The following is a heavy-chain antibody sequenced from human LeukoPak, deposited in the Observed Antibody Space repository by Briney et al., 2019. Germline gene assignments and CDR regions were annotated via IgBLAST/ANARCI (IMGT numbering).Heavy chain of an antibody. D-gene: IGHD3-22*01. J-gene: IGHJ4*02. Sequence: GGSLRLSCAASGFTFSSYWMHWVRQAPGKGLVWVSRINSDGSITIYADSVRGRFTISRDNAKSTLYLQMNSLRAEDTAVYYCAKGQNYYDGSGYYSTDYWGQGTPVTVSS. CDR2: INSDGSIT. CDR3: AKGQNYYDGSGYYSTDY. V-gene: IGHV3-74*01. CDR1: GFTFSSYW.